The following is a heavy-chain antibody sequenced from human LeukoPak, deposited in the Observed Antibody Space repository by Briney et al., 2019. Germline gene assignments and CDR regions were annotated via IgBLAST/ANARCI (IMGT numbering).Heavy chain of an antibody. Sequence: TSETLSLTCTVSGGSISSGDYYWSWIRQPPGKGLEWIGYIYYSGSTYYNPSLKSRVTISVDTSKNQFSLKLSSVTAADTAVYYCARGGYSYGYVSWGQGTLVTVSS. D-gene: IGHD5-18*01. CDR3: ARGGYSYGYVS. CDR2: IYYSGST. CDR1: GGSISSGDYY. J-gene: IGHJ5*02. V-gene: IGHV4-30-4*01.